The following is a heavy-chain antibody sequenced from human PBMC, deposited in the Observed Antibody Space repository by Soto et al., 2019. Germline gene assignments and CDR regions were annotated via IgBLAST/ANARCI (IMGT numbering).Heavy chain of an antibody. Sequence: QVQLVQSGAEVKKPGSSVKVSCKASEDTFNSYSLSWLRQAPGQRLEWMGGITPVFGTADYAQSFEDRLTITADDSTSTVYMELRSLRSDDTAVYYCARRLEGTMVTNWFDPWGKGALVTVSS. J-gene: IGHJ5*02. CDR3: ARRLEGTMVTNWFDP. CDR1: EDTFNSYS. V-gene: IGHV1-69*01. CDR2: ITPVFGTA. D-gene: IGHD2-21*02.